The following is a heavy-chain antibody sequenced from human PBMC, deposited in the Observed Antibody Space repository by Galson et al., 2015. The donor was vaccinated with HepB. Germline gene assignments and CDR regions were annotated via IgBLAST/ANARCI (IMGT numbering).Heavy chain of an antibody. V-gene: IGHV1-3*01. CDR2: INAGNGDT. D-gene: IGHD2-15*01. CDR3: GSFPGYCSGGNCYFAY. CDR1: GYTFITYA. Sequence: SVKVSCKASGYTFITYAVHWVRQAPGQRLEWMGWINAGNGDTKYSQKFQDRVTITRDTSASTAYMELTSLRSEDTAVYYCGSFPGYCSGGNCYFAYWGQGTLVTVSS. J-gene: IGHJ4*02.